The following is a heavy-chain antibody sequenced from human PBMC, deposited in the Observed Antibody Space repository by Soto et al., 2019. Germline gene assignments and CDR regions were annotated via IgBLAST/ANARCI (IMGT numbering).Heavy chain of an antibody. D-gene: IGHD6-19*01. J-gene: IGHJ5*02. CDR3: GRDMAVAGTPPVGP. Sequence: PSETLSLTXAVSGYPISSGYYWGWIRQPPGKGLEWIGSIYHSGSTYYNSSLKSRVTISIDTSKNQFSLKLSSVTAADTAVYYCGRDMAVAGTPPVGPWGQGTLVTSP. CDR1: GYPISSGYY. V-gene: IGHV4-38-2*02. CDR2: IYHSGST.